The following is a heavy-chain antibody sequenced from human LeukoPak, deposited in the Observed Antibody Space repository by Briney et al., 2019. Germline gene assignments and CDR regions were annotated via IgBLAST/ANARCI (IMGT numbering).Heavy chain of an antibody. Sequence: GGSLRLSCAASGFTFSSYSMNWVRQAPGKGLEWVSSISSSSSYIYYADSVKGRFTISRDNAKNSLYLQMNSLRAEDMAVYYCARDQSGIAVAGTYYYYYMDVWGKGTTVTVSS. CDR1: GFTFSSYS. CDR3: ARDQSGIAVAGTYYYYYMDV. D-gene: IGHD6-19*01. J-gene: IGHJ6*03. V-gene: IGHV3-21*01. CDR2: ISSSSSYI.